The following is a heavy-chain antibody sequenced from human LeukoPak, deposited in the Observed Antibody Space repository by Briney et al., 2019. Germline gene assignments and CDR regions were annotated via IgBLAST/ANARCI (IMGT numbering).Heavy chain of an antibody. Sequence: PGGSLRLSCAASGFTFSSYAMTWVRQAPGKGLEWVSTISGSGGNTYYADSVKGRFTISRDNSKNTLYLQMNSLRAEDTAVYYCAKDLYGDYVVDRWGQGTLVTVSS. CDR2: ISGSGGNT. CDR3: AKDLYGDYVVDR. V-gene: IGHV3-23*01. J-gene: IGHJ5*02. D-gene: IGHD4-17*01. CDR1: GFTFSSYA.